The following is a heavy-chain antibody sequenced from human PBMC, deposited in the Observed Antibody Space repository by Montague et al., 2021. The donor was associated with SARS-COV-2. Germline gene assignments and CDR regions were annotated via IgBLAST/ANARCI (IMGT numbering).Heavy chain of an antibody. CDR2: TYLRSKWNN. Sequence: CAISGDSDCGVRLGCKWERHTSERRSGRLGRTYLRSKWNNDYAVSVKSRITINPDTSKNQISLQLNSVTPEDTAVYYCARTSVSSDYWGQGTLVTVSS. V-gene: IGHV6-1*01. J-gene: IGHJ4*02. CDR1: GDSDCGVRLG. CDR3: ARTSVSSDY. D-gene: IGHD5/OR15-5a*01.